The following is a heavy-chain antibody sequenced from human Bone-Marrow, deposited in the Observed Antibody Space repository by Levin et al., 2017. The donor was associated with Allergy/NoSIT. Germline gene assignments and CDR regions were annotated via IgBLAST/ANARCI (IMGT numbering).Heavy chain of an antibody. Sequence: SGPTLVKPTQTLTLTCTFSGVSVAPTGMCVSWIRQPPGKALEWLALIDWDNDKFYNASLKTRLTISKDTAKNQVVLEMTDMDPFDTAVYYCARIESRTWDSPFDPWGQGILVTVSS. CDR1: GVSVAPTGMC. V-gene: IGHV2-70*13. CDR2: IDWDNDK. D-gene: IGHD6-13*01. J-gene: IGHJ5*02. CDR3: ARIESRTWDSPFDP.